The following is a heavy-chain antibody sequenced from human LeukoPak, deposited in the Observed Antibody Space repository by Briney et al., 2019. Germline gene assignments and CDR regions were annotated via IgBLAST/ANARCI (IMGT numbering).Heavy chain of an antibody. CDR3: ASSDLHY. J-gene: IGHJ4*02. CDR1: GFTFSSYW. V-gene: IGHV3-7*01. D-gene: IGHD2-21*02. Sequence: GGSLRLSCATSGFTFSSYWMSWVRQAPGKGLEWVANIKQDGSQKYYVDSVKGRFTISRDNAKNSLSLQMNSLRVEDTAVYYCASSDLHYWGQGTLVTVSS. CDR2: IKQDGSQK.